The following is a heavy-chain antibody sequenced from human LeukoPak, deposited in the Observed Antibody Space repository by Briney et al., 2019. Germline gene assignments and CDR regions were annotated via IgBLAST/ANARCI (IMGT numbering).Heavy chain of an antibody. CDR2: INHSGST. V-gene: IGHV4-34*01. Sequence: SETLSLTCAVYGGSFSGYYWSWIRQPPGKGLEWIGEINHSGSTNYNPSLKSRVTISVDTSKNQFSLKLSSVTAADTAVYYCARGHITMVRGVYLNAFDIWGQGTMVTVSS. CDR3: ARGHITMVRGVYLNAFDI. J-gene: IGHJ3*02. CDR1: GGSFSGYY. D-gene: IGHD3-10*01.